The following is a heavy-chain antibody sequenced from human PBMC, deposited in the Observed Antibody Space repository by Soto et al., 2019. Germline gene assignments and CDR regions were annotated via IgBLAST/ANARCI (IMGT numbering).Heavy chain of an antibody. CDR1: GGSISSNNW. CDR3: TKDGSGHPYYSDN. V-gene: IGHV4-4*02. CDR2: IYHSGRT. D-gene: IGHD3-3*01. J-gene: IGHJ4*02. Sequence: GPGPGTTSETLSLTCAVSGGSISSNNWWSWVRQAPGKGPEWIGEIYHSGRTSYNPSLRSRVTMSVDKSKNQFSLIVTSVTAADTAVYYCTKDGSGHPYYSDNWGPGTLVTVTS.